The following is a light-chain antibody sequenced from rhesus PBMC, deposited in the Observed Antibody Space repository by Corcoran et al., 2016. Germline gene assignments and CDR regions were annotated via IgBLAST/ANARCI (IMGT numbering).Light chain of an antibody. Sequence: DIVMTQTPLSLPVTPGEPASISCRSSQNLLDSEDGNTYLEWYMQKPGQSPQPWIYEVSNRASGVPDRFSGSGSDTDFTLKISRVEAEDVGVYYCMQGIEYPWTFGQGTKVEIK. CDR3: MQGIEYPWT. V-gene: IGKV2S20*01. CDR2: EVS. CDR1: QNLLDSEDGNTY. J-gene: IGKJ1*01.